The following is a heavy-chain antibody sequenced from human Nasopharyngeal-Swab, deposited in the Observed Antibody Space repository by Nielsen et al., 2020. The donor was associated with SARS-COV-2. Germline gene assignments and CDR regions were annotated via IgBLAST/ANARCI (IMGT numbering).Heavy chain of an antibody. CDR1: GYTFTGYY. Sequence: ASVKVSCKASGYTFTGYYIHWVRQAPGQGLEWMGWINTNSGDTNYAQKFQGRVTMTRDTSISTAYMELSRLRSDDTAVYYCARDSPGSGSYSGSTRYFDLWGRGTLVTVSS. CDR3: ARDSPGSGSYSGSTRYFDL. D-gene: IGHD3-10*01. J-gene: IGHJ2*01. V-gene: IGHV1-2*02. CDR2: INTNSGDT.